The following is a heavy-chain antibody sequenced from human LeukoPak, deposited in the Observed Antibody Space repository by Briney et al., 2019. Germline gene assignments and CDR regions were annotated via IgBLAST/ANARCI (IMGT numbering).Heavy chain of an antibody. Sequence: GGSLGLSCAASRFTFSSYSMNWVRQAPGKGLEWVSSISSSSSYIYYADSVKGRFTISRDNAKNSLYLQMNSLRAEDTAVYYCASHLTYYDFWSGYYPTGMDVWGKGTTVTVSS. J-gene: IGHJ6*03. CDR3: ASHLTYYDFWSGYYPTGMDV. D-gene: IGHD3-3*01. V-gene: IGHV3-21*01. CDR2: ISSSSSYI. CDR1: RFTFSSYS.